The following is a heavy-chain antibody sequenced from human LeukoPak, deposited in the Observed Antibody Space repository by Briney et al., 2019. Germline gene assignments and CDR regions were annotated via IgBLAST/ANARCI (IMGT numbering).Heavy chain of an antibody. D-gene: IGHD2-15*01. Sequence: ASVKVSCKASGYTFTSYDINWVRQATGQGLEWIGWMNPNSGNTGYAQKFQGRVTMTRNTSISTAYMELSSLRPEDTAVYYCARGACSGGSCYYWFDPWGQGTLVTVSS. J-gene: IGHJ5*02. CDR1: GYTFTSYD. CDR3: ARGACSGGSCYYWFDP. V-gene: IGHV1-8*01. CDR2: MNPNSGNT.